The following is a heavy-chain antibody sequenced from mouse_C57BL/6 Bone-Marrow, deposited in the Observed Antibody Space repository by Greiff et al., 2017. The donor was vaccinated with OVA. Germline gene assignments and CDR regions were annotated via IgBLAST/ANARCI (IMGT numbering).Heavy chain of an antibody. J-gene: IGHJ2*01. CDR3: ARWDYGSSPYYFDY. D-gene: IGHD1-1*01. Sequence: VQLQQPGAELVKPGASVKMSCKASGYTFTSYWITWVKQRPGQGLEWIGDIYPGSGSTNYNEKFKSKATLTVDTSSSTAYMQLSSLTSEDSAVYYCARWDYGSSPYYFDYWGQGTTLTVSS. CDR1: GYTFTSYW. V-gene: IGHV1-55*01. CDR2: IYPGSGST.